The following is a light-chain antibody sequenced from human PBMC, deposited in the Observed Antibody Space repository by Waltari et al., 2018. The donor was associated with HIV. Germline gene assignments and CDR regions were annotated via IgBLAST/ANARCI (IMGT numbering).Light chain of an antibody. CDR2: WAS. J-gene: IGKJ1*01. CDR3: QQYYSTPPT. CDR1: QSIFYSSRNANY. Sequence: DIVMTQSPHSLALSLGERATINCTSTQSIFYSSRNANYLAWYQQKPGQSPKLLIYWASSRASGVPDRFSGSGSRTDFTLSISSLQSEDVAVYFCQQYYSTPPTFGQGTRVEIK. V-gene: IGKV4-1*01.